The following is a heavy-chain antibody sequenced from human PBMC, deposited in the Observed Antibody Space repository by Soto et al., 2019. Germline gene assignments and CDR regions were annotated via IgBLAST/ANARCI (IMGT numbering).Heavy chain of an antibody. CDR1: GYTFTSYA. V-gene: IGHV1-3*05. J-gene: IGHJ4*02. CDR2: INAGNGNT. D-gene: IGHD2-15*01. Sequence: QVQLVQSGAEEKKPGASVKVSCKASGYTFTSYAMHWVRQAPGQRLEWMGWINAGNGNTKYSQKFQGRVTITRDTSASTAYMELSSLRSEVTAVYYCARGTVVTHFDYWGQGTLGTVSS. CDR3: ARGTVVTHFDY.